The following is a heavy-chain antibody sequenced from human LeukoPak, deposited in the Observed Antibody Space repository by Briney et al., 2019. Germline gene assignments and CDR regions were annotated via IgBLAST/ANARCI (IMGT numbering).Heavy chain of an antibody. J-gene: IGHJ4*02. CDR3: AEDLDSSGCLDY. D-gene: IGHD3-22*01. Sequence: PGGSLRLSCAASGFTFSSYAMSWVRQAPGKGLEWVSAISGSGGSTYYADSVKGRFTISRDNSKNTLYLQMNSLRAEDTAVYYCAEDLDSSGCLDYWGQGTLVTVSS. CDR2: ISGSGGST. V-gene: IGHV3-23*01. CDR1: GFTFSSYA.